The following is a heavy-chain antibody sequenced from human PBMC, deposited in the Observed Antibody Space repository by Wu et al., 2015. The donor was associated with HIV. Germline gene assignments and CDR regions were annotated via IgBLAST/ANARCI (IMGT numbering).Heavy chain of an antibody. CDR3: ARSVAAAGTYYFDY. J-gene: IGHJ4*02. D-gene: IGHD6-13*01. CDR2: INPNSGGT. V-gene: IGHV1-2*02. CDR1: GYTFTGYY. Sequence: QVQLVQSGAEVKKPGASVKVSCKASGYTFTGYYMHWVRQAPGQGLEWMGWINPNSGGTNYAQKFQGRVTMTRDTSISTAYMELSRLRSDDTAVYYCARSVAAAGTYYFDYVGPGNAGPPSPQ.